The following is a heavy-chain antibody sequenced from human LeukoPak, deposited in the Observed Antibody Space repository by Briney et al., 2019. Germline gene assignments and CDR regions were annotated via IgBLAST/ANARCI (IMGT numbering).Heavy chain of an antibody. D-gene: IGHD1-1*01. V-gene: IGHV3-23*01. Sequence: GGSLRLSCAASGFTFRSYVMNWVRQAPGKGPEWVSSISGSGGSTHYAVSVKGRFTISRDNSKNTMSLQMNSLRAEDTAVYYCARGQEFDDGVFDSWGQGTLVTVSS. J-gene: IGHJ4*02. CDR1: GFTFRSYV. CDR2: ISGSGGST. CDR3: ARGQEFDDGVFDS.